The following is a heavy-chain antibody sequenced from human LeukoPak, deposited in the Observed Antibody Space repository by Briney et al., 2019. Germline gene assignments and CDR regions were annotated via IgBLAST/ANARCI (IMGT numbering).Heavy chain of an antibody. CDR2: IIPIFGTA. D-gene: IGHD2-21*02. CDR3: ARVTPDCGGDCYNYYFDY. V-gene: IGHV1-69*05. CDR1: GGTFSSYA. J-gene: IGHJ4*02. Sequence: SVKVSCKASGGTFSSYAISWVRQAPGRGLEWMGGIIPIFGTANYAQKFQGRVTITTDESTSTAYMELSSLRSEDTAVYYCARVTPDCGGDCYNYYFDYWGQGTLVTVSS.